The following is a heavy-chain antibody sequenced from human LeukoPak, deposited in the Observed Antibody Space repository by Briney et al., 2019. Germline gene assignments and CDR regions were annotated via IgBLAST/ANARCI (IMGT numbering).Heavy chain of an antibody. V-gene: IGHV4-59*01. Sequence: SETLSLTCTVSGGSISSYYWSWIRQPPGKGLEWIGYIYYSGSTNYNPSLKSRVTISVDTSKNRFSLKLSSVTAADTAVYYCARATSSWYLGGGYFDYWGQGTLVTVSS. D-gene: IGHD6-13*01. CDR1: GGSISSYY. CDR2: IYYSGST. CDR3: ARATSSWYLGGGYFDY. J-gene: IGHJ4*02.